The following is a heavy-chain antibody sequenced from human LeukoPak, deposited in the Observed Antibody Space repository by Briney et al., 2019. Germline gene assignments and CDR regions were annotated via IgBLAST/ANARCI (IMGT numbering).Heavy chain of an antibody. CDR2: LSGTNNNT. CDR3: ARWSTSPDY. D-gene: IGHD5/OR15-5a*01. CDR1: GFTFSVYA. J-gene: IGHJ4*02. V-gene: IGHV3-23*01. Sequence: GGSLRLSCAASGFTFSVYAMSWVRQAPGKGLKWVSSLSGTNNNTFYAVSVKGRFTISRDNSKNTLYLQMNSLRAEDTAVYYGARWSTSPDYWGQGTLVTVSS.